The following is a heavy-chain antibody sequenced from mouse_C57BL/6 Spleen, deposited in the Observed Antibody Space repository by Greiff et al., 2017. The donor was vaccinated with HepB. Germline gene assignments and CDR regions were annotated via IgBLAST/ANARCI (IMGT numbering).Heavy chain of an antibody. D-gene: IGHD2-5*01. CDR3: ASYYSTWFAY. V-gene: IGHV3-6*01. Sequence: EVKLVESGPGLVKPSQSLSLTCSVTGYSITSGYYWNWIRQFPGNKLEWMGYISYDGSNNYKPSLKNRISITRDTSKNQFFLKLNSVTTEDTATYYCASYYSTWFAYWGQGTLVTVSA. CDR2: ISYDGSN. CDR1: GYSITSGYY. J-gene: IGHJ3*01.